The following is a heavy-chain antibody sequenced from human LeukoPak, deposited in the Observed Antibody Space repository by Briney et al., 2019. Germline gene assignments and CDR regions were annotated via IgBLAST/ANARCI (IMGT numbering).Heavy chain of an antibody. J-gene: IGHJ3*02. CDR3: ARGASGTLYDAFDI. CDR2: IYYSGTA. Sequence: SETLSLTCTVSGGSISTYYWSWIRQPPGEGLEWIGSIYYSGTANSNPSLKSRATISVDTSKNHLSLKVSSVTAADTAVYYCARGASGTLYDAFDIWGQGTMVTVSS. D-gene: IGHD1-26*01. V-gene: IGHV4-59*01. CDR1: GGSISTYY.